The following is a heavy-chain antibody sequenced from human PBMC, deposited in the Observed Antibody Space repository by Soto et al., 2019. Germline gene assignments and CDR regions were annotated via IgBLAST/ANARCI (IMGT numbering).Heavy chain of an antibody. CDR3: ENGPSIAVAGLIFDY. J-gene: IGHJ4*02. D-gene: IGHD6-19*01. V-gene: IGHV3-30*18. Sequence: GGSLRLSCAASGFTFSSYGMHWVRQAPGKGLEWVAVISYDGSNKYYADSVKGRFTISRDNSKNTLYLQMNSLRAEDTAVYYCENGPSIAVAGLIFDYWGQGTLVPVYS. CDR2: ISYDGSNK. CDR1: GFTFSSYG.